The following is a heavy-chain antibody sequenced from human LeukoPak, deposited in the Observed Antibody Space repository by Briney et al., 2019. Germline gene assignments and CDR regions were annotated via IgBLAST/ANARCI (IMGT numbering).Heavy chain of an antibody. CDR1: GYTFTSYY. D-gene: IGHD2-15*01. V-gene: IGHV1-46*01. Sequence: GASVKVSCKASGYTFTSYYMHWVRQAPGQGLEWMGIITPSGGSTSYAQKFQGRVTMTRDTSTSTVYMELSSLRSEDTAVYYCARDSVVAAATPRLYYYYYYMDVWGKGTTVTVSS. CDR3: ARDSVVAAATPRLYYYYYYMDV. CDR2: ITPSGGST. J-gene: IGHJ6*03.